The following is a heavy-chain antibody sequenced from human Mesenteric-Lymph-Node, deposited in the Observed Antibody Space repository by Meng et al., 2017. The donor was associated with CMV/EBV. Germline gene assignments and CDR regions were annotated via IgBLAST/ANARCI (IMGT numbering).Heavy chain of an antibody. V-gene: IGHV3-23*01. Sequence: GESLKISCAASGFTFSTYAMTWVRQAPGKGLEWVSTISGSGDSTNYGDSVKGRFTISRDNSKNTLYLQMNSLRAEDTAVYYCAKDPLVRFLEWLFFDYWGQGTLVTSPQ. CDR3: AKDPLVRFLEWLFFDY. J-gene: IGHJ4*02. D-gene: IGHD3-3*01. CDR1: GFTFSTYA. CDR2: ISGSGDST.